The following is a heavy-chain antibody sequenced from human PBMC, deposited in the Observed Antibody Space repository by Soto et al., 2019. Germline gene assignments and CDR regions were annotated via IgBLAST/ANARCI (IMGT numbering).Heavy chain of an antibody. V-gene: IGHV3-9*01. Sequence: PGGSLRLSCAVSGFTIDDYSMHWVRQAPGKGLEWVSGISWNSGSIGYADTVRGRFTISRDNAKNSLYLQMNSLRAEDTALYYCTSGRGYNILTGYYPYFDYWGQGTLVTVSS. CDR1: GFTIDDYS. CDR3: TSGRGYNILTGYYPYFDY. D-gene: IGHD3-9*01. CDR2: ISWNSGSI. J-gene: IGHJ4*02.